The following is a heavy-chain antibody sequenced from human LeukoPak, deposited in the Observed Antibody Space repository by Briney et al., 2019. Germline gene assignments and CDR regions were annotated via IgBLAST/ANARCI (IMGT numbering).Heavy chain of an antibody. CDR2: ISGSGTTP. J-gene: IGHJ6*03. CDR1: EFNTYA. CDR3: AKARREGHRPVYTYYYMAV. Sequence: PGGSRTLSCAASEFNTYAVIWVRQAPGKGLEWVSTISGSGTTPYYADSVKGRFTISRDTSKSTVFLQMNSLRADDTAVYYCAKARREGHRPVYTYYYMAVWGKGTTVTVSS. V-gene: IGHV3-23*01. D-gene: IGHD5/OR15-5a*01.